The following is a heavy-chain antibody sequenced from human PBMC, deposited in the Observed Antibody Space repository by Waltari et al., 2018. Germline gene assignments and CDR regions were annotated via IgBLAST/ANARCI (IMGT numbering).Heavy chain of an antibody. Sequence: QVQLVESGGGVVQPGRSLRLSCAASGFTFSSYGMHWVRQAPGKGLEWVAVIGYDGSNKYYADSVKGRFTISRDNSKNTLYLQMNSLRAEDTAVYYCARDYCSSTSCYTSGYYYGMDVWGQGTTVTVSS. CDR1: GFTFSSYG. CDR3: ARDYCSSTSCYTSGYYYGMDV. V-gene: IGHV3-33*01. D-gene: IGHD2-2*02. CDR2: IGYDGSNK. J-gene: IGHJ6*02.